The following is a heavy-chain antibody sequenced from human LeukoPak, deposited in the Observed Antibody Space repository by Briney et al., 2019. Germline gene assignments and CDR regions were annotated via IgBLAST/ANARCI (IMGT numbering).Heavy chain of an antibody. CDR3: ARDQGYYGSGSYKEYFQH. CDR1: GFTFSSYA. J-gene: IGHJ1*01. Sequence: PGGSLRLSCAASGFTFSSYAMRWVRQAPGKGLEWVASIWFDASNKYYADSVKGRFTISRDNSKNALYLQMNSLRAEDTAVYYCARDQGYYGSGSYKEYFQHWGQGTLVTVSS. D-gene: IGHD3-10*01. V-gene: IGHV3-33*01. CDR2: IWFDASNK.